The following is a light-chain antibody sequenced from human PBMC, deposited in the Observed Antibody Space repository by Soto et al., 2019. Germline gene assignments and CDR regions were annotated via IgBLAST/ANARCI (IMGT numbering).Light chain of an antibody. CDR3: QQYNNWPT. V-gene: IGKV3-15*01. CDR1: QSVSSSY. Sequence: EIVLTQSPGTLSFTPGERATLSCRASQSVSSSYLAWYQQKPGQAPRLLIYGASTRATGIPARFSGSGSGTEFTLTISSLQSEDFAVYYCQQYNNWPTFGQGTKVDIK. CDR2: GAS. J-gene: IGKJ1*01.